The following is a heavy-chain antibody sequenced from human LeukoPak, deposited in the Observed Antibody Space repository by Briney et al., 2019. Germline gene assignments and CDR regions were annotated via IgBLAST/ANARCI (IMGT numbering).Heavy chain of an antibody. CDR1: GGSISSYY. CDR2: IYTSGST. V-gene: IGHV4-4*07. J-gene: IGHJ6*02. D-gene: IGHD3-3*01. CDR3: ARAVNGITIFGVVTEFGMDV. Sequence: SETLSLTCTVSGGSISSYYWSWIRQPAGKGLEWIGRIYTSGSTNYNPSLKSRVTMSVDTSKNQFSLKLSSVTAADTAVDYCARAVNGITIFGVVTEFGMDVWGQGTTVTVSS.